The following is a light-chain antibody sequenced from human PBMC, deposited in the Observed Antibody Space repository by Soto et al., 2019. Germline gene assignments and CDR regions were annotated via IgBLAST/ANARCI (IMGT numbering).Light chain of an antibody. CDR3: QQYNNWPRT. CDR2: GAS. Sequence: VLTQSPDTLSLSPGERATLSCRASQSVSSYLAWYQQKPGQAPRLLIYGASTRATGIPARFSGSGSGTELTITISSLQSEDFEVYYCQQYNNWPRTFGQGTKVDIK. V-gene: IGKV3-15*01. J-gene: IGKJ1*01. CDR1: QSVSSY.